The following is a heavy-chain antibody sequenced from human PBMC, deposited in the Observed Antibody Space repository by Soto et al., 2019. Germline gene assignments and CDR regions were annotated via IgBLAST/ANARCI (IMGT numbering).Heavy chain of an antibody. CDR2: IYYINDSGST. D-gene: IGHD3-22*01. V-gene: IGHV4-59*01. Sequence: SETLSLTCTVSGGSISSYYWSWIRQSPQKGLEWIGYIYYINDSGSTNYNPSLKSRVTISVDTSKNQFSLKLSSVTAADTAVYYCARGTSSSYYGYYGMGVWGQGTTVTVS. J-gene: IGHJ6*02. CDR3: ARGTSSSYYGYYGMGV. CDR1: GGSISSYY.